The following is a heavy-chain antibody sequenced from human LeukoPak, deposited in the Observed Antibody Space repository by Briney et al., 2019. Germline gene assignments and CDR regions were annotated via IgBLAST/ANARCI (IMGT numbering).Heavy chain of an antibody. J-gene: IGHJ3*02. V-gene: IGHV4-59*01. D-gene: IGHD2-21*02. CDR2: THCSGST. CDR3: ASGYCGGACQLGGVDM. Sequence: SETLSLTCTVSGDSISSYYWSWLRQPPGRGLEYIGYTHCSGSTNYNPSLKSRVTISLDTSGNQFSLKLSSVTAADTAVYYCASGYCGGACQLGGVDMWGQGTMVTVSS. CDR1: GDSISSYY.